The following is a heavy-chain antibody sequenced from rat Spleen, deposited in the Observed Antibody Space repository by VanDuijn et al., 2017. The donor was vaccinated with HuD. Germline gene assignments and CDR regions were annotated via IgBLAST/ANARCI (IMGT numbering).Heavy chain of an antibody. CDR3: ARHWGY. V-gene: IGHV5-25*01. CDR2: ISSSGGST. J-gene: IGHJ2*01. CDR1: GFTFSDYY. D-gene: IGHD4-6*01. Sequence: EVQLVESDGGLVQPGRSLKLSCAASGFTFSDYYMAWVRQAPKKGLEWVASISSSGGSTYYRDSVKGRFTVSRDNAKSTLYLQMDSLRSEDTATYYCARHWGYWGQGVMVTVSS.